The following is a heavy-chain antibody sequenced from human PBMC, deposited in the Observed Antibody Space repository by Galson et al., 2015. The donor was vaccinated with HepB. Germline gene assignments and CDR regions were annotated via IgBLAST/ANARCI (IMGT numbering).Heavy chain of an antibody. Sequence: SLRLSCAASGFTFSRYGMHWVRLAPGKGLEWVAVISYDGSEKYYADSVKGRFIISRDNSKSTLYLQMNSLRTEDTAVYYCASGVVVAASDSYSGMDVWGQGTTVTVSS. J-gene: IGHJ6*02. D-gene: IGHD2-15*01. CDR1: GFTFSRYG. V-gene: IGHV3-30*03. CDR3: ASGVVVAASDSYSGMDV. CDR2: ISYDGSEK.